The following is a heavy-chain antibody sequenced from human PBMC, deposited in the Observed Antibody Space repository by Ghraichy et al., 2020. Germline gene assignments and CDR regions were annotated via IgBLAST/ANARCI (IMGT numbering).Heavy chain of an antibody. CDR3: ARLYSSSWSHYFDY. Sequence: MGIIDPSGGTTNYAQKFQGRVTMTRDTSTGTVYMELRSLRSDDTAVYYCARLYSSSWSHYFDYWGQGTLITISS. V-gene: IGHV1-46*01. D-gene: IGHD6-13*01. CDR2: IDPSGGTT. J-gene: IGHJ4*02.